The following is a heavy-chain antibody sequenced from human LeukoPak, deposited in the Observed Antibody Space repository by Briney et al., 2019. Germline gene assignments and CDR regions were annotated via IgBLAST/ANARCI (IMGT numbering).Heavy chain of an antibody. CDR2: ISDSGGST. CDR1: GFTFSTYA. V-gene: IGHV3-23*01. Sequence: PGGSLRLSCAASGFTFSTYAMSWVRQAPGKGLEWVSTISDSGGSTYYADSVKGRFTISRDNSKNTLYLQMNSLRAEDTAVYYCARDQWGAEDAFHIWGQGTTVTVSS. J-gene: IGHJ3*02. D-gene: IGHD1-26*01. CDR3: ARDQWGAEDAFHI.